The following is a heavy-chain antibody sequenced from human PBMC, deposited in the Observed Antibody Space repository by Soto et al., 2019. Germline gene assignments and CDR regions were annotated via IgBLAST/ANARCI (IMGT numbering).Heavy chain of an antibody. D-gene: IGHD6-13*01. V-gene: IGHV4-34*01. J-gene: IGHJ4*02. CDR2: INHSGST. CDR1: GGSFSGYY. Sequence: SETLSLTCAVYGGSFSGYYWSWIRQPPGKGLEWIGEINHSGSTNYNPSLKSRVTISVDTSKNQFSLKLSSVTAADTAVYYCARAGVAAAGTWFDYWGQGTQVTVSS. CDR3: ARAGVAAAGTWFDY.